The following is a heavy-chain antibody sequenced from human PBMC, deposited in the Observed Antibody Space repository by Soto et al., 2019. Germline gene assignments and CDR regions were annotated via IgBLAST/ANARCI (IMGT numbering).Heavy chain of an antibody. CDR1: GFSLSNARMG. D-gene: IGHD1-26*01. CDR3: ARGTGSYVPFDY. CDR2: IFSNDEK. J-gene: IGHJ4*02. V-gene: IGHV2-26*01. Sequence: SGPTLVNPTETLTLTCTVSGFSLSNARMGVSWIRQPPGKALEWLAHIFSNDEKSYSTSLKSRLTISKDTSKSQVVLTMTNMDPGDTATYYCARGTGSYVPFDYWGQGTLVTVSS.